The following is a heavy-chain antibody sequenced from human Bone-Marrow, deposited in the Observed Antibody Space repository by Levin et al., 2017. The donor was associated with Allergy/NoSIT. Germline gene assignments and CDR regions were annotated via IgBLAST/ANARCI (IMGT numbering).Heavy chain of an antibody. V-gene: IGHV3-53*01. CDR1: GFNVSSHY. J-gene: IGHJ4*02. CDR3: ARTSPGDLHFET. Sequence: GGSLRLSCAVAGFNVSSHYMSWVRQAPGKGLEWVSTLYSGGNSHYADSVKGRLTISRDNSKNMFFLHMHSLSADDTAVYFCARTSPGDLHFETWGQGTLVTVSS. CDR2: LYSGGNS. D-gene: IGHD7-27*01.